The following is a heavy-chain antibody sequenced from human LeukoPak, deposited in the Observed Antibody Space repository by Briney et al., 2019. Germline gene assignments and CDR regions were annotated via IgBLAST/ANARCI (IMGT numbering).Heavy chain of an antibody. CDR3: ARDFLGESGAAGC. J-gene: IGHJ4*02. V-gene: IGHV3-21*01. Sequence: PGGSLRLSCAVSGFTFSSYTMNWVRQAPGKGPEWVSSISPSGSSTWNADSVRGRFTISRDNGKSSVYLQMNSLRGEDTAVYYCARDFLGESGAAGCWGQGTLVTVSS. CDR1: GFTFSSYT. D-gene: IGHD2-8*02. CDR2: ISPSGSST.